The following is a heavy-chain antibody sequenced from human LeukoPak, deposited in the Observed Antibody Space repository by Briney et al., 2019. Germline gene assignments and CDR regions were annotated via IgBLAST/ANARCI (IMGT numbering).Heavy chain of an antibody. CDR1: GGSISSSSYY. J-gene: IGHJ4*02. Sequence: PSETLSLTCTVSGGSISSSSYYWGWIRQPPGKGLEWIGSIYYTGNTYYNASLKSQVSISIDTSKNQFSLKLTSVTAADTSVYYCARQTGSGLFILPGGQGALVTVSS. CDR2: IYYTGNT. V-gene: IGHV4-39*01. CDR3: ARQTGSGLFILP. D-gene: IGHD3/OR15-3a*01.